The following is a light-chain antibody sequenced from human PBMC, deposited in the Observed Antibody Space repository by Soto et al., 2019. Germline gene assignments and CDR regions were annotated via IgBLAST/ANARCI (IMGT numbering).Light chain of an antibody. Sequence: QAVLTQPPSTSVTPGQRVTISCSGDSSNIAKNYVYWYQQVPGMAPKLLIYSDNQRPSGVPDRFSGSKSGTSASLAISGLRSEDEADYYCAAWDDRLSGYGFGGGTKVIV. CDR2: SDN. CDR1: SSNIAKNY. CDR3: AAWDDRLSGYG. J-gene: IGLJ1*01. V-gene: IGLV1-47*02.